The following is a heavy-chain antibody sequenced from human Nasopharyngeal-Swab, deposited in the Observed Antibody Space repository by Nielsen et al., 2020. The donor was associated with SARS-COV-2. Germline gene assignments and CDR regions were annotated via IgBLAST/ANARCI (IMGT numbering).Heavy chain of an antibody. CDR1: GYTFSSYG. CDR2: ISVYNADT. D-gene: IGHD3-3*01. Sequence: ASVKVSCKASGYTFSSYGINWLRQAPAKGLEWMGWISVYNADTNYSQKLQGRVSMATETSTSTAYMELRSLRSDDTAVYYCARDIEEWLVVPSLSFDFWGQGTLVTVSS. CDR3: ARDIEEWLVVPSLSFDF. J-gene: IGHJ4*02. V-gene: IGHV1-18*01.